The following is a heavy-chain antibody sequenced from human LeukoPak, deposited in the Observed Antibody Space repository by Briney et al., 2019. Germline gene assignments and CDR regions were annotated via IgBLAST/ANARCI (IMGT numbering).Heavy chain of an antibody. CDR3: ARHIGGGIEDMDV. J-gene: IGHJ6*03. Sequence: SETLSLTCTVSGGSIGTYYWSWIRQSPGKGLGWIGCIYVTGTRYNPYLQSRVTISVDRSRNQFFLKMSSVTAADTAVYYCARHIGGGIEDMDVWGKGTKVIVSS. CDR1: GGSIGTYY. CDR2: IYVTGT. V-gene: IGHV4-59*08. D-gene: IGHD3-16*02.